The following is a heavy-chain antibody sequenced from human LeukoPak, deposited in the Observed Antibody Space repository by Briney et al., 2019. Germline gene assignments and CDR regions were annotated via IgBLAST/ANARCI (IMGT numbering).Heavy chain of an antibody. V-gene: IGHV5-51*07. CDR1: GYSFTSYW. J-gene: IGHJ4*02. CDR3: AVVHDYGGNSWDY. D-gene: IGHD4-23*01. Sequence: GESLKISCKGSGYSFTSYWIGWVHQMPGKGLEWMGIIYPGDSDTRYSPSFQGQVTISADKSISTAYLQWSSLKASDTAMYYCAVVHDYGGNSWDYWGQGTLVTVSS. CDR2: IYPGDSDT.